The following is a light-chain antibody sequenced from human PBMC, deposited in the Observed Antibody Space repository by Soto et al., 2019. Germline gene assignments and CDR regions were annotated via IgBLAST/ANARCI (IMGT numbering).Light chain of an antibody. J-gene: IGKJ1*01. Sequence: EIVLTQSPGTLSLSPGERATLSCRASQSVSSSYLAWYQQKPGQAPRLLIYGASFRATGIPDRFSGSGSGTDFTLTISAXEPXDXAVXXCXXYGSSRTXXQGTKVEIK. V-gene: IGKV3-20*01. CDR3: XXYGSSRT. CDR1: QSVSSSY. CDR2: GAS.